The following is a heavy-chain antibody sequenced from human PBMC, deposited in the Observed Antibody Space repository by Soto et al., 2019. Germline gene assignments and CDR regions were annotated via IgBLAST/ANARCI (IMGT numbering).Heavy chain of an antibody. D-gene: IGHD2-15*01. V-gene: IGHV3-30-3*01. J-gene: IGHJ4*02. Sequence: QVQLVESGGGVVQPGRSLRLSCAASGFTFSSYVMHWARQAPGKGLEWVALISFDASNDYYADSVKGRFTISRDNSKNTLFLQMNSLRVEDTAVYYCAREALGYCVVGSCRGSSDYWGQGTLVTVSS. CDR1: GFTFSSYV. CDR2: ISFDASND. CDR3: AREALGYCVVGSCRGSSDY.